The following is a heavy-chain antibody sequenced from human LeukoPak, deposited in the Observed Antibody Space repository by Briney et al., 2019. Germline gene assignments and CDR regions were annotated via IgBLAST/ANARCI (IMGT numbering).Heavy chain of an antibody. CDR3: ARGRAEYSSGWFRYNWFDP. V-gene: IGHV4-34*01. J-gene: IGHJ5*02. D-gene: IGHD6-19*01. CDR1: GGSFSGYY. CDR2: VNHSGTT. Sequence: KTSETLSLTCAVYGGSFSGYYWTWIRQPPGKGLEWIGEVNHSGTTNYTPSLKSRVTISVDTSKDQFSLKLTSVTAADTAMYFCARGRAEYSSGWFRYNWFDPWGQGTLVIVSS.